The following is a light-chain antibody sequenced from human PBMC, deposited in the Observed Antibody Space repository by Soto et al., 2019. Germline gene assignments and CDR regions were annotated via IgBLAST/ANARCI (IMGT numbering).Light chain of an antibody. Sequence: QSVLTQPASVSGSPGQSITISCTGTSSDVGGYKYVSWYQQHPDKAPKLIIYDVTNRPSGISNRFSGSKSGNTASLTISGLQAEDEANYYCSSYTSSSSYVFGIGTKVTAL. CDR2: DVT. J-gene: IGLJ1*01. CDR1: SSDVGGYKY. CDR3: SSYTSSSSYV. V-gene: IGLV2-14*01.